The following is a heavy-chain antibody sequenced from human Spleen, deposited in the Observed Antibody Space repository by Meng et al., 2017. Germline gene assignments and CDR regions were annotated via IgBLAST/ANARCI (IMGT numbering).Heavy chain of an antibody. CDR3: ARDGTAGDIVVVVAATGWFDP. D-gene: IGHD2-15*01. CDR2: INAGNGNT. CDR1: GYTFTSYA. V-gene: IGHV1-3*01. J-gene: IGHJ5*02. Sequence: QGPGVESGAGVKKPGASVKVSCKASGYTFTSYAMHWVRQAPGQRLEWMGWINAGNGNTKYSQKFQGRVTITRDTSASTAYMELSSLRSEDTAVYYCARDGTAGDIVVVVAATGWFDPWGQGTLVTVSS.